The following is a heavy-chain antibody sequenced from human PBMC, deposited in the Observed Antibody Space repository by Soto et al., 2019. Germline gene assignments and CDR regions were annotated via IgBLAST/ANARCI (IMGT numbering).Heavy chain of an antibody. CDR2: IWYDGSNK. CDR1: GFTFSSYG. J-gene: IGHJ5*02. D-gene: IGHD2-15*01. CDR3: AREGLRYCSGGSCNNWFDP. V-gene: IGHV3-33*01. Sequence: AGGSLRLSCAASGFTFSSYGMHWVRQAPGKGLEWVAVIWYDGSNKYYADSVKGRFTISRVNSKNTLYLQMNSLRAEDTAVYYCAREGLRYCSGGSCNNWFDPWGQGTLVTVSS.